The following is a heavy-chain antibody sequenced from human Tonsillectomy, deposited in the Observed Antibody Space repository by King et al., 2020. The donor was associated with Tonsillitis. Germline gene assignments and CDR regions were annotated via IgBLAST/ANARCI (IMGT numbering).Heavy chain of an antibody. V-gene: IGHV3-30-3*01. D-gene: IGHD5-24*01. CDR2: ISYDGSNK. J-gene: IGHJ4*02. CDR3: ARDPRLLQSLFSFDY. Sequence: QVQLVESGGGVVQPGRSLRLSCAASGFTFSSYAMHWVRQAPGKGLEWVAVISYDGSNKYYADSVKGRFTISRDNSKNTLYLQMNSLRAEDTAVYYCARDPRLLQSLFSFDYWGQRTLVTVSS. CDR1: GFTFSSYA.